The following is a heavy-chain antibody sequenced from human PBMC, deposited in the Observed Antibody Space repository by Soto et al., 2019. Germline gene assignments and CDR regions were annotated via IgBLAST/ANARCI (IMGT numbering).Heavy chain of an antibody. CDR1: GYTLTELS. J-gene: IGHJ4*02. D-gene: IGHD3-3*01. Sequence: GASVKVSCKVSGYTLTELSMHWVRQAPGKGLEWMGGFDPEDGETIYAQKFQGRVTMTEDTSTDTAYMELSSLRSEDTAVYYCATDVTIFGVAMQTFDYWGQGTLVTVSS. CDR2: FDPEDGET. CDR3: ATDVTIFGVAMQTFDY. V-gene: IGHV1-24*01.